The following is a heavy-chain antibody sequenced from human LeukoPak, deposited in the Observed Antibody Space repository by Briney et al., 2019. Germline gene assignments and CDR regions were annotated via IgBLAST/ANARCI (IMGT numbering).Heavy chain of an antibody. CDR2: NSNTGST. CDR3: ASEGKFSGWFAP. D-gene: IGHD2/OR15-2a*01. J-gene: IGHJ5*02. Sequence: PSETLSLTCTASGVSISSYYWSWLRQPPGKGLEWIGYNSNTGSTNYNPSLESRVTISVDTSKNQFSLKLSSVTAADTAVYYCASEGKFSGWFAPWGQGTLVTVSS. CDR1: GVSISSYY. V-gene: IGHV4-59*01.